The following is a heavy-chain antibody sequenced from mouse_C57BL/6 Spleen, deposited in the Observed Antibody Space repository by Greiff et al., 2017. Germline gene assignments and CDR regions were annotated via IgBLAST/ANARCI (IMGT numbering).Heavy chain of an antibody. CDR2: ISYDGST. Sequence: EVQLQQSGPGLVKPSQSLSLTCSVTGYSITSGYYWNWIRQFPGNKLEWMGYISYDGSTNYNPSLKNRIPITRDTSKNQFFLKLNSVTTEDTATYYCAREGDPMDYWGQGTSVTVSS. J-gene: IGHJ4*01. V-gene: IGHV3-6*01. CDR1: GYSITSGYY. CDR3: AREGDPMDY.